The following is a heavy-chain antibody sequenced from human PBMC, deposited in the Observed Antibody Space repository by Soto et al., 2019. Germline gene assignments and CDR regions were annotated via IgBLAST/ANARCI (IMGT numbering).Heavy chain of an antibody. CDR3: ARDTGYGDYLDYYYGMDV. CDR2: IWYDGSNK. CDR1: GFTFSSYG. D-gene: IGHD4-17*01. V-gene: IGHV3-33*01. J-gene: IGHJ6*02. Sequence: GGSLRLSCAASGFTFSSYGMHWVRQAPGKGLEWVAVIWYDGSNKYYADSVKGRFTISRDNSKNTLYLQMNSLRAEDTAVYYCARDTGYGDYLDYYYGMDVWGQGTTVTVSS.